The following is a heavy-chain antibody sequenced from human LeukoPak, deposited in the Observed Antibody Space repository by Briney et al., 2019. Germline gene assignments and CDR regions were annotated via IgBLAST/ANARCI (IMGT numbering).Heavy chain of an antibody. CDR3: ARGPYYDFWSGSPGYYYYMDV. CDR1: GGSISSYY. Sequence: SETLSLTCTVSGGSISSYYWSWIRQPAGKGLEWIGRIYTSGSTNYNPSLKSRVTISVDKSKSQFSLKLSSVTAADTAVYYCARGPYYDFWSGSPGYYYYMDVWGKGITVTVSS. D-gene: IGHD3-3*01. J-gene: IGHJ6*03. V-gene: IGHV4-4*07. CDR2: IYTSGST.